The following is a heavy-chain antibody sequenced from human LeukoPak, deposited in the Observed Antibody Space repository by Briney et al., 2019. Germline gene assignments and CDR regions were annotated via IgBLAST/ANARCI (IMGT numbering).Heavy chain of an antibody. Sequence: GGSLRLSCAASGFTFSSYWMHWVRQAPGKGLVWVSRINSDGSSTSYADSVKGRFTISRDNAKNTLYLQMNSLRAEDTAVYYCAKRRGLELLYYYYMDVWGKGTTVTVSS. J-gene: IGHJ6*03. CDR3: AKRRGLELLYYYYMDV. CDR2: INSDGSST. D-gene: IGHD1-7*01. CDR1: GFTFSSYW. V-gene: IGHV3-74*01.